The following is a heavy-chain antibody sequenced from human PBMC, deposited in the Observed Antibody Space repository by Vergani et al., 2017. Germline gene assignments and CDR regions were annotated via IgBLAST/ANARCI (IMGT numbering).Heavy chain of an antibody. D-gene: IGHD5-24*01. CDR2: INHSGST. J-gene: IGHJ4*02. CDR1: GGSFSGYY. Sequence: QVQLQQWGAGLLKPSETLSLTCAVYGGSFSGYYWSWIRQPPGKGLEWIWEINHSGSTNYNPSLKSRVTISVDTAKNQFSLKLSSVTTADTAVYYCARSSRWLQFPSHVDYWGQGTLVTVSS. V-gene: IGHV4-34*01. CDR3: ARSSRWLQFPSHVDY.